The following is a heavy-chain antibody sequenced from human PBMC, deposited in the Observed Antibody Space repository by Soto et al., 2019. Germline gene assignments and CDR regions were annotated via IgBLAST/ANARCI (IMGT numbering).Heavy chain of an antibody. Sequence: EVQLLESGGGLVQPGGSLRLSCAASGFTFSSYAMSWVRQAPGKGLEWVSAISGSGGSTYYADSVKGRFTISRDNPKNSLYLQMNSRRAEDTSVYYCARGASFSRYWGQGTLVTVSS. CDR2: ISGSGGST. D-gene: IGHD3-16*01. CDR1: GFTFSSYA. V-gene: IGHV3-23*01. J-gene: IGHJ4*02. CDR3: ARGASFSRY.